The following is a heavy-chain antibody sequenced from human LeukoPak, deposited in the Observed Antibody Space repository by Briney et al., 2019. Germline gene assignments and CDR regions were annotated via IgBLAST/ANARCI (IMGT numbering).Heavy chain of an antibody. D-gene: IGHD5-18*01. CDR3: ARDSYDYDSHFEDVFDS. V-gene: IGHV4-59*01. CDR2: AHSRGHT. Sequence: SETLSLTCTVSGGSIRTNYWSWIRQAPGKGLEWIGYAHSRGHTRSNPSLESRVTISVDMSNNHLSLRLTSVTAADTAVYYCARDSYDYDSHFEDVFDSWGQGTMVTVS. CDR1: GGSIRTNY. J-gene: IGHJ3*01.